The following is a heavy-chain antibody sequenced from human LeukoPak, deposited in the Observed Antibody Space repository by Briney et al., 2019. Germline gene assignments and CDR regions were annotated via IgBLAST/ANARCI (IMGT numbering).Heavy chain of an antibody. CDR3: ARIPLGDYYYMDV. CDR1: GFTFSSYS. CDR2: ISSSSSYI. V-gene: IGHV3-21*01. J-gene: IGHJ6*03. Sequence: GGSLRLSCAASGFTFSSYSMNWVRQAPGRGLGWVSSISSSSSYIYYADSVKGRFTISRDNAKNSLYLQMNSLRAEDTAVYYCARIPLGDYYYMDVWGKGTTVTVSS. D-gene: IGHD3-10*01.